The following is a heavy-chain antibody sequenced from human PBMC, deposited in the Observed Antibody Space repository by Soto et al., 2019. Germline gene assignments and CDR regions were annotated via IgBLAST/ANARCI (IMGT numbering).Heavy chain of an antibody. J-gene: IGHJ6*02. CDR3: AREGGSVTGTTYAQPYYYYYGMDV. CDR1: GYSFTGYY. D-gene: IGHD1-7*01. Sequence: QVQLVQSGAEVKKSGASVKISCKASGYSFTGYYIHWVRQAPGQGFEWMGEISPNSGGTKYAQKFQGRVTMTRDTSITTVYMDLSNLSPDDTAVYYCAREGGSVTGTTYAQPYYYYYGMDVWGQGTTVTVSS. CDR2: ISPNSGGT. V-gene: IGHV1-2*02.